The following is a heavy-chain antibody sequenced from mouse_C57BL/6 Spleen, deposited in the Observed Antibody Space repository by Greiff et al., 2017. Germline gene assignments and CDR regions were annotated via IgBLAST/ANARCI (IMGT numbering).Heavy chain of an antibody. D-gene: IGHD4-1*01. CDR1: GYSFTSYY. V-gene: IGHV1-66*01. CDR2: IYPGSGNT. CDR3: AREENWDYFDY. J-gene: IGHJ2*01. Sequence: QVQLQQSGPELVKPGASVKISCKASGYSFTSYYIHWVKQRPGQGLEWIGWIYPGSGNTKYNEKFKGKATLTADTSSSTAYMQLSSLTSEDSAVYYCAREENWDYFDYWGQGTTLTVSS.